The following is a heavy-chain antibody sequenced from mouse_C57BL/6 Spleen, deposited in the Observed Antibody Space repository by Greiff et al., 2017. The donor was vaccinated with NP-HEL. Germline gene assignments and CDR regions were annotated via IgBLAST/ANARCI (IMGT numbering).Heavy chain of an antibody. J-gene: IGHJ4*01. D-gene: IGHD3-2*02. Sequence: QVQLQQPGTELVKPGASVKLSCKASGYTFTSYWMHWVKQRPGQGLEWIGNINPSNGGTNYTEKFKSKATLTVDKSSSTAYMQLSSLTSEDAAVYYCAREEDNSGYVDYYAMDYWGQGTSVTVSS. CDR3: AREEDNSGYVDYYAMDY. V-gene: IGHV1-53*01. CDR1: GYTFTSYW. CDR2: INPSNGGT.